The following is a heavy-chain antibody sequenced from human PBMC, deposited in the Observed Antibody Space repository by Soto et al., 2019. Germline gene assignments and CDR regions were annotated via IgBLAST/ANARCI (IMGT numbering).Heavy chain of an antibody. Sequence: ASVKVSCKASGSTFTGYYMHWVRQAPGQGLEWMGWINPNSGGTNYAQKFQGWVTMTRDTSISTAYMELSRLRSDDTAVYYCARGLRVWGSYRPLFGYWGQGTLVTVSS. CDR3: ARGLRVWGSYRPLFGY. CDR2: INPNSGGT. D-gene: IGHD3-16*02. V-gene: IGHV1-2*04. CDR1: GSTFTGYY. J-gene: IGHJ4*02.